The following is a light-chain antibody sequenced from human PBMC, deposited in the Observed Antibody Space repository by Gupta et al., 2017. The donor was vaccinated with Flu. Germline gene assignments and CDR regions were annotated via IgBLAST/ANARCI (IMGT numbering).Light chain of an antibody. CDR3: SSYTSISTFYV. CDR2: DVS. CDR1: SSDVGRSNY. J-gene: IGLJ1*01. V-gene: IGLV2-14*01. Sequence: QSALTQPASVSGSPGQSITISCPGTSSDVGRSNYVSWYQQYPGKAPKLLIYDVSNRPSGVSSRFSGSKSGNTASLTISGLQAEDETDYYCSSYTSISTFYVFGSGTKVTVL.